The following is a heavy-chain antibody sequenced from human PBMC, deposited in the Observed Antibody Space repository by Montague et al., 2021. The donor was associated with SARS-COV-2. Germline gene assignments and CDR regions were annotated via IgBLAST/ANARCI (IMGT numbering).Heavy chain of an antibody. CDR3: ARESANYDSSGPSDYYGMDG. Sequence: SETLSLTCAVSGGSISSSNWWSWGRQPPGKGLEWIGEIYHSGSTNYNPSLKSRVTISVDKSKNQFSLKLSSVTAADTAVYYCARESANYDSSGPSDYYGMDGWGQGTTVTVSS. CDR1: GGSISSSNW. V-gene: IGHV4-4*02. CDR2: IYHSGST. J-gene: IGHJ6*02. D-gene: IGHD3-22*01.